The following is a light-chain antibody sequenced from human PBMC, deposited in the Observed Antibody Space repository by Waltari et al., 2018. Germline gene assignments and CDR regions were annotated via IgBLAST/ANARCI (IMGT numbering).Light chain of an antibody. CDR3: QQYSDSYT. J-gene: IGKJ2*01. CDR2: GAS. V-gene: IGKV3-20*01. Sequence: EIVLTQSPGILSLSPGERATLSCRASQIVYSNYLAWYQQKPGQAPRLLIYGASTTATGIPDRFSGSGSGTDFTLTISRLEPEDFAVYYCQQYSDSYTFGQGTKPEIK. CDR1: QIVYSNY.